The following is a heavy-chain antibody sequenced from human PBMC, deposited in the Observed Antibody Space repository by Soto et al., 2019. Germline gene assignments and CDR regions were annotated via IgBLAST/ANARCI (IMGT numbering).Heavy chain of an antibody. CDR1: GYTFTSYG. D-gene: IGHD3-10*01. CDR3: ARAGKYYYGSGSPYYYGMDV. Sequence: QVQLVQSGAEVKKPGASVKVFCKASGYTFTSYGVSWVRQAPGQGLEWMGWISGYNGNTNYAQKLQGRVTMTTDTSTSTAYMELRSLRSDDTAVYYCARAGKYYYGSGSPYYYGMDVWGQGITVTVSS. V-gene: IGHV1-18*04. J-gene: IGHJ6*02. CDR2: ISGYNGNT.